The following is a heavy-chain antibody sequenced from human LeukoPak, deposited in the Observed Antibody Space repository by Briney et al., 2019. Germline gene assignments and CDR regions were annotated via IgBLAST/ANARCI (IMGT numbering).Heavy chain of an antibody. V-gene: IGHV3-30*18. J-gene: IGHJ4*02. CDR2: ISYDGSDK. CDR3: AKQREGISWSPDY. D-gene: IGHD6-13*01. CDR1: GSSFGSYG. Sequence: PGGSLRLSCAASGSSFGSYGMNWVRRAPGKGLEWVAVISYDGSDKYYADSVKGRFTISRDNSNNTLYLQMNSLRADDTAVYYCAKQREGISWSPDYWGQGTLVTVSS.